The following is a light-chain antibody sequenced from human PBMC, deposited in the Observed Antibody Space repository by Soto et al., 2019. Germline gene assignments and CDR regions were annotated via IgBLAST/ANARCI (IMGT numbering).Light chain of an antibody. Sequence: QSALTQPASVSGSPGQSITISCSGTSSDVGTYDLVSWYQQHPGKAPKLMIYEGTKRPSGVSNRFSGSTSGDTASLTISGLQTEDEADYYCCPYGATNTVVFGGGTKLTVL. CDR2: EGT. J-gene: IGLJ2*01. CDR1: SSDVGTYDL. CDR3: CPYGATNTVV. V-gene: IGLV2-23*01.